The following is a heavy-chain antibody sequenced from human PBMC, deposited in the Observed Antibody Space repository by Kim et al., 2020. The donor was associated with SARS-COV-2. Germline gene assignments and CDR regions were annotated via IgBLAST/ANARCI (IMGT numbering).Heavy chain of an antibody. Sequence: SLRLSCAASGFTFDDYAMHWVRQAPGKGLEWVSGISWNSGSIGYADSVKGRFTISRDNAKNSLYLQMNSLRAEDTALYYCSKGLGSGWYYYYYGMDVWGQGTTVTVSS. CDR2: ISWNSGSI. CDR1: GFTFDDYA. J-gene: IGHJ6*02. CDR3: SKGLGSGWYYYYYGMDV. D-gene: IGHD6-19*01. V-gene: IGHV3-9*01.